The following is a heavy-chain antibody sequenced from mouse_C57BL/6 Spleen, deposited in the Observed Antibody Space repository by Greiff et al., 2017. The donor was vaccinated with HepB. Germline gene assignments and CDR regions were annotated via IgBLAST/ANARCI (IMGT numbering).Heavy chain of an antibody. Sequence: QVQLKQPGAELVMPGASVKLSCKASGYTFTSYWMHWVKQRPGQGLEWIGEIDPSDSYTNYNQKFKGKSTLTVDKSSSTAYMQLSSLTSEDSAVYYCARGDDAWYFDVWGTGTTVTVSS. V-gene: IGHV1-69*01. J-gene: IGHJ1*03. CDR3: ARGDDAWYFDV. D-gene: IGHD2-12*01. CDR2: IDPSDSYT. CDR1: GYTFTSYW.